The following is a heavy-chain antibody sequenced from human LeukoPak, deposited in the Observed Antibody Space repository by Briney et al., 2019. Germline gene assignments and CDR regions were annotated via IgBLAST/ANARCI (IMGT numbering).Heavy chain of an antibody. CDR2: INRSGST. V-gene: IGHV4-34*01. D-gene: IGHD1-26*01. CDR3: ARGVVGATDYFDY. CDR1: GGSFSGYY. Sequence: SETLSLTCAVYGGSFSGYYWSWIRQPPGKGLEWIGEINRSGSTNYNPSLKSRVTISVDTSKNQFSLKLSSVTAADTAVYYCARGVVGATDYFDYWGQGTLVTVSS. J-gene: IGHJ4*02.